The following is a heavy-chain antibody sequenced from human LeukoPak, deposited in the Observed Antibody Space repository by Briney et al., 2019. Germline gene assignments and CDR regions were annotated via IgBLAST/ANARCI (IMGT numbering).Heavy chain of an antibody. CDR1: GGSISSGGYY. Sequence: SETLSLTCTVSGGSISSGGYYWSWIRQHPGKGLEWIGYIYYSGSTYYNPSLKSRVTISVDTSKNQFSLKLSSVTAADTAVYYCASAFPENDAFDIWGQGTMVTVSS. J-gene: IGHJ3*02. CDR3: ASAFPENDAFDI. V-gene: IGHV4-31*03. CDR2: IYYSGST.